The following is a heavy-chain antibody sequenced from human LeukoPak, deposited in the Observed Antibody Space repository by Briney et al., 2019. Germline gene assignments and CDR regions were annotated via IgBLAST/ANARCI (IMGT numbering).Heavy chain of an antibody. CDR1: GYTFTTYA. Sequence: ASVKVSCKASGYTFTTYAMNWVRQAPGQGLEWMGWINTNTGNPAYAQGFTGRFVFSLDTSVSTAYLQISSLKADDTAVYYCARGVTGIYYYYYMDVWGKGTTVTVSS. V-gene: IGHV7-4-1*02. CDR3: ARGVTGIYYYYYMDV. J-gene: IGHJ6*03. D-gene: IGHD3-10*01. CDR2: INTNTGNP.